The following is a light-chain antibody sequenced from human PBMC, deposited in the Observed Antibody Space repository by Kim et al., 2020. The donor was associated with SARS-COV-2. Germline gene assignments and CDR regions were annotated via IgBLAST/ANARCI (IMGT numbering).Light chain of an antibody. Sequence: DIQMTQSPSPLSASVGDRVTITCQASQDISNYLNWYQQKVGKAPKLLIYDASTLETGVPSRFSGSGSGTDFTFTITSLQPEDIATYYCQQYADRRSVTFGQGTRLEIK. V-gene: IGKV1-33*01. CDR3: QQYADRRSVT. CDR1: QDISNY. J-gene: IGKJ5*01. CDR2: DAS.